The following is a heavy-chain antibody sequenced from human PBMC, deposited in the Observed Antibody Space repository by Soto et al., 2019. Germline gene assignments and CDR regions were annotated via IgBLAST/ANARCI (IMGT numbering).Heavy chain of an antibody. CDR3: ARNSRGYIYGYYFDS. CDR1: GGSVNNGSYY. Sequence: SETLSLTCTVSGGSVNNGSYYWSWIRQPPGKGLEWIGYIYHTGTSNHNPSLKSRVTMSVDTSKNLFPLKVKSVTAADTAVYYCARNSRGYIYGYYFDSWGQGTLVTVSS. D-gene: IGHD5-18*01. CDR2: IYHTGTS. V-gene: IGHV4-61*03. J-gene: IGHJ4*02.